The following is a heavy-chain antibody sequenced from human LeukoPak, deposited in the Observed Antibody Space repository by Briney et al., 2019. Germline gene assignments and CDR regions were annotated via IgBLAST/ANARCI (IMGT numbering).Heavy chain of an antibody. CDR2: IYSGGST. D-gene: IGHD1-7*01. CDR3: ARDSCNWNYLDY. Sequence: GGSLRLSCAASGFTFSSNNMSWVRQAPGKGLEWVSVIYSGGSTYYADSAKGRFTISIDNFKNTLYLQMNSMRAEDTAVYYCARDSCNWNYLDYWGQGTLVTVSS. V-gene: IGHV3-66*02. J-gene: IGHJ4*02. CDR1: GFTFSSNN.